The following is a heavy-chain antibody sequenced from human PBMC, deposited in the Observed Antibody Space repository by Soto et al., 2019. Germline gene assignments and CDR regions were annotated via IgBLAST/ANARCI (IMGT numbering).Heavy chain of an antibody. CDR3: ARAISDFWSGHYGMDV. D-gene: IGHD3-3*01. CDR1: DGSISSGGYS. J-gene: IGHJ6*02. Sequence: TLSLTCAVSDGSISSGGYSWSWIRQPPGKGLEWIGYIYHSGSTYYNPSLKSRVTISVDRSKNQFSLKLSSVTAADTAVYYCARAISDFWSGHYGMDVWGQGTTVTVSS. CDR2: IYHSGST. V-gene: IGHV4-30-2*01.